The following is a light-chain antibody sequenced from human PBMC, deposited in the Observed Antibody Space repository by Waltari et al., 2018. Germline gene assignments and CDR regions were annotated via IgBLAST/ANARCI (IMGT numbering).Light chain of an antibody. Sequence: QSALTQPASVSGPPGQSITISCTGTSSDVGGYNHVPWSQQHPGKAPKLMIYDVSSRPSGVSNRFFGSKSGNTASLTISGLQAEDEAVYFCSSYSTSITPYVFGTGTKVTVL. J-gene: IGLJ1*01. V-gene: IGLV2-14*03. CDR2: DVS. CDR1: SSDVGGYNH. CDR3: SSYSTSITPYV.